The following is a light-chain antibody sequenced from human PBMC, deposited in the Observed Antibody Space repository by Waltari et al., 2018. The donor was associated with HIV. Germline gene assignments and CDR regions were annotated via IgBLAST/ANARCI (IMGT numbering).Light chain of an antibody. V-gene: IGKV1-5*03. CDR3: QEYASFSRA. CDR1: RSLSGW. J-gene: IGKJ1*01. CDR2: QAS. Sequence: DIQMTQSPSTLSASVGDRVTISCRASRSLSGWLAWYQQKPGRAPKLLIFQASTLQSGVPSRFRGSESGTDFTLTISSLQPDDFATYYCQEYASFSRAFGQGTKVE.